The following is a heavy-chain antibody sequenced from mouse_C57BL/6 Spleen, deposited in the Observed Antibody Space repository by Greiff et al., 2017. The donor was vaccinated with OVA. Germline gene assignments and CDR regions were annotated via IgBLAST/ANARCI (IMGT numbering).Heavy chain of an antibody. J-gene: IGHJ3*01. Sequence: EVHLVESGGGLVKPGGSLTLSCAASGFTFSSYAMSWVRQTPDKRLAWVATISDGGSYTYYPDNVKGRFTLSRENAKNNLYLQMSHQEAEDTAIYYCARERGDSSGSFAYWGQGTLVTVSA. D-gene: IGHD3-2*02. CDR3: ARERGDSSGSFAY. CDR2: ISDGGSYT. V-gene: IGHV5-4*01. CDR1: GFTFSSYA.